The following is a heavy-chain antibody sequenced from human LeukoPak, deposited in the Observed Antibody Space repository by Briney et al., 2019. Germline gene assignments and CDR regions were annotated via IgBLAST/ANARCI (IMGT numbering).Heavy chain of an antibody. CDR2: IYGGGNI. V-gene: IGHV3-53*01. CDR1: GFTFSSYA. D-gene: IGHD5-24*01. Sequence: GGSLRLSCAASGFTFSSYAMSWVRQAPGKGLEWVSVIYGGGNIYYADSVKGRFTISRDNSKNTLYLQMNSLRAEDTAVYYCARGAGYNYPYYIDYWGQGTLVTVSS. J-gene: IGHJ4*02. CDR3: ARGAGYNYPYYIDY.